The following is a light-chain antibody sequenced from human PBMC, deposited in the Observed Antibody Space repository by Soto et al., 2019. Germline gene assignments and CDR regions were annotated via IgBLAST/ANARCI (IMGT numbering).Light chain of an antibody. CDR3: HQRNK. Sequence: EIVLTQSPATLSLSPGERATLSCRASQSVSGYLAWYQQKPGQAPRLLIYDASKRATGIPARFSGSGFGTEFTLTISSLEPEDFGVYFCHQRNKFGQGTRLEIK. CDR2: DAS. V-gene: IGKV3-11*01. CDR1: QSVSGY. J-gene: IGKJ5*01.